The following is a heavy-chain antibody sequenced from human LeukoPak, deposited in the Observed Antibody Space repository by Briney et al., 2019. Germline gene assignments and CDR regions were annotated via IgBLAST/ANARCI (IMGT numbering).Heavy chain of an antibody. J-gene: IGHJ4*02. CDR1: GLTFSSYA. CDR2: ISGSGGST. D-gene: IGHD6-13*01. V-gene: IGHV3-23*01. CDR3: AKDVAAAGSYYFDY. Sequence: PGGSLRLSCAASGLTFSSYAMGWVRQAPGKGLEGGSAISGSGGSTYYADSVKGRFTISRDNSKNTLYLQMNSLRAEDTAVYYCAKDVAAAGSYYFDYWGQGTLVTVSS.